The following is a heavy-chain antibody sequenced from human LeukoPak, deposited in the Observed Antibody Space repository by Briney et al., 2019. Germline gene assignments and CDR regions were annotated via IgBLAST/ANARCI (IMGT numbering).Heavy chain of an antibody. D-gene: IGHD3-3*01. CDR2: INPSGGST. CDR3: ARGITIFGAGNNWFDP. CDR1: GYTFTSYY. Sequence: ASVKVSCKASGYTFTSYYMHWVRQAPGQGLEWMGIINPSGGSTGYAQKFQGRVTMTRDTSTSTVYMELSSLRSEDTAVYYCARGITIFGAGNNWFDPWGQGTLVTVSS. V-gene: IGHV1-46*01. J-gene: IGHJ5*02.